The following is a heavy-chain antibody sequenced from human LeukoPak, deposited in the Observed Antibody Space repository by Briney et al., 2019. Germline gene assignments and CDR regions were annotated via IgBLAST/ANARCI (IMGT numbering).Heavy chain of an antibody. J-gene: IGHJ5*02. D-gene: IGHD1-26*01. V-gene: IGHV1-2*02. CDR1: GYTFTGYY. CDR2: INPNSGGT. Sequence: GASVKVSCKASGYTFTGYYMHWVRQAPGQGLEWMGWINPNSGGTNYAQKFQGRVTMTRDTSISTAYMELSRLRSDDTAVYYCAGYHTELLSLDDWFDPWGQGTLVTVSS. CDR3: AGYHTELLSLDDWFDP.